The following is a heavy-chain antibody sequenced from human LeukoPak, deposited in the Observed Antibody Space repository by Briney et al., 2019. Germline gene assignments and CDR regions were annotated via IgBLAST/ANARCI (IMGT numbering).Heavy chain of an antibody. CDR2: IYTSGST. V-gene: IGHV4-61*02. Sequence: SQTLSLTCTVSRGAITSGGYSWNWIRQPAGKGLEWIGRIYTSGSTNYNPSLKSRVTMSVDTSKNQFSLKLSSVTAADTAVYYCARAASDYDILTGYSHTRFDYWGQGTLVTVSS. D-gene: IGHD3-9*01. CDR1: RGAITSGGYS. J-gene: IGHJ4*02. CDR3: ARAASDYDILTGYSHTRFDY.